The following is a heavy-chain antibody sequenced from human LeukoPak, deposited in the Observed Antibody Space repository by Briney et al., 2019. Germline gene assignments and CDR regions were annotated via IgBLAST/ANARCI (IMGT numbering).Heavy chain of an antibody. Sequence: SETLSLTCGVYDGSFSGFYWSWIRQPPGKGLEWIGEINHSGNTNQNPSLKSRVTISVDKSKNQFSLKLSSVTAADTAVYYCATTDLDSSGYFDYWGQGTLVTVSS. V-gene: IGHV4-34*01. CDR3: ATTDLDSSGYFDY. J-gene: IGHJ4*02. D-gene: IGHD3-22*01. CDR1: DGSFSGFY. CDR2: INHSGNT.